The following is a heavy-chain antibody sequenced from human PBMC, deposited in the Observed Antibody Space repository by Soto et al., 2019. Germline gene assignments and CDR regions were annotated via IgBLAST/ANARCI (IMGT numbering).Heavy chain of an antibody. CDR2: IYYSGST. CDR3: ARALIGFGDYGSLGWFDP. Sequence: PSETLSLTCTVSGGSISSYYWSWIRQPPGKGLEWIGYIYYSGSTNYNPSLKSRVTISVDTSKNQFSLKLSSVTAADTAVYYCARALIGFGDYGSLGWFDPWGQGTLVTVSS. V-gene: IGHV4-59*01. J-gene: IGHJ5*02. CDR1: GGSISSYY. D-gene: IGHD3-16*01.